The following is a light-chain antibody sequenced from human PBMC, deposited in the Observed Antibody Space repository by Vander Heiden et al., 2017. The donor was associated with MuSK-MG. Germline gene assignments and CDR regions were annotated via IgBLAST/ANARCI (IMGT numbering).Light chain of an antibody. Sequence: QSFLTQPPSASGTPGQRLTISCSGDSSNIGDNTVNWYHQLPGTSPKLLIHTNNRRPSGVPDRFSGSKSGTSASLTISGLQSEDEADYYCGTWDGDLNGFYVFGTGTKVTVL. CDR2: TNN. J-gene: IGLJ1*01. CDR1: SSNIGDNT. CDR3: GTWDGDLNGFYV. V-gene: IGLV1-44*01.